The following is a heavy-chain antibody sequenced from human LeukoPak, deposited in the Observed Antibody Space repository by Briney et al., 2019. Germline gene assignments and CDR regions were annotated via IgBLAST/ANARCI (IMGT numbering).Heavy chain of an antibody. D-gene: IGHD2-8*01. CDR3: ARGGNIVLMVYATTPLDY. CDR2: ISSSSSTI. V-gene: IGHV3-48*01. CDR1: GFTFSDYS. Sequence: PGGSLRLSCAASGFTFSDYSMNWVRQAPGKGLEWVSYISSSSSTIYYADSVKGRFTISRDNAKNSLYLQMNSLRAEDTAVYYCARGGNIVLMVYATTPLDYWGQGTLVTVSS. J-gene: IGHJ4*02.